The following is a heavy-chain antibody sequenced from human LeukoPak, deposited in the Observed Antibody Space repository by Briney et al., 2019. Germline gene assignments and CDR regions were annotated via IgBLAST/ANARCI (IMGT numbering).Heavy chain of an antibody. D-gene: IGHD3-22*01. Sequence: PGGSLRLSCAASGFIFSTYCMHWVRQAPGKGLVWVSRINSDGSSTSYADSVKGRFTISRDNAKNTLYLQMNSLRAADRAVSYCARGRYDLDYWGHGTLVTASS. CDR2: INSDGSST. CDR3: ARGRYDLDY. V-gene: IGHV3-74*01. CDR1: GFIFSTYC. J-gene: IGHJ4*01.